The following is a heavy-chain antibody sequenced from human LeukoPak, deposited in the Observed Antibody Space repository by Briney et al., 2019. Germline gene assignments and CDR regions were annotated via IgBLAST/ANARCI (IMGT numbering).Heavy chain of an antibody. D-gene: IGHD6-6*01. CDR2: IIPIFGTA. CDR3: ATFEYSSSSVASWFDP. Sequence: SVKVSCKASGGTFSSYAISWVRQAPGQGLEWMGGIIPIFGTANYAQKFQGRVTITADESTSTAYMELSSLRSGDTAVYYCATFEYSSSSVASWFDPWGQGTLVTVSS. J-gene: IGHJ5*02. V-gene: IGHV1-69*01. CDR1: GGTFSSYA.